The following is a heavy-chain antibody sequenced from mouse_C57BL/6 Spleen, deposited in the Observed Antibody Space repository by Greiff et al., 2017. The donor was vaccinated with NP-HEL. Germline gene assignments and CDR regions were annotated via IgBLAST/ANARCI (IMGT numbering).Heavy chain of an antibody. Sequence: VQLKESGPVLVKPGPSVKISCKASGFTFTDYYMHWVKQSHGKSLEWIGLVYPYNGGTSYNQKFKGKATLTVDTSSSTAYMELTSLASEDSAVHYCARSRYYCSGHYYAMDYWGQGTSVTVSS. J-gene: IGHJ4*01. CDR3: ARSRYYCSGHYYAMDY. CDR1: GFTFTDYY. V-gene: IGHV1-36*01. D-gene: IGHD1-1*01. CDR2: VYPYNGGT.